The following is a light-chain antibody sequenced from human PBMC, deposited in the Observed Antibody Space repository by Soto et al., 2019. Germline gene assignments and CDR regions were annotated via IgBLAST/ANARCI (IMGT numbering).Light chain of an antibody. J-gene: IGKJ1*01. V-gene: IGKV3-20*01. CDR1: QSVDSRN. CDR2: GAS. CDR3: QQYADKVWT. Sequence: EIVLTQPPGTLSLSPGERATLSCRASQSVDSRNLNWYQQKYGQAPRLLIFGASNRASDIPDRFSGTGSGTDFTLTISILEPDDSAVYYCQQYADKVWTFGQGNKVEIK.